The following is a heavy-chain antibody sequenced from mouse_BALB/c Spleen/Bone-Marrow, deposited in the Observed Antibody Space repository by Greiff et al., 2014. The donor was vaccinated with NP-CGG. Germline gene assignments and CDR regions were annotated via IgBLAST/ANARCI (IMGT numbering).Heavy chain of an antibody. D-gene: IGHD1-1*01. Sequence: EVQLVESRGGLVQPGGSRKLSCAASGFTFSSFGMHWVRQAPEKGLEWVAYISSGSSTIYYADTVKGRFTISRDNPKNTLFLQMTSLRSEDTAMYYCARLRRYYGYFDYWGQGTTLTVSS. CDR2: ISSGSSTI. V-gene: IGHV5-17*02. CDR3: ARLRRYYGYFDY. J-gene: IGHJ2*01. CDR1: GFTFSSFG.